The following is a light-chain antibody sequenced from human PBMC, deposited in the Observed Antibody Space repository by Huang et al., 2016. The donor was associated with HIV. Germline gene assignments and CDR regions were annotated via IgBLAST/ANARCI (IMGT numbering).Light chain of an antibody. V-gene: IGKV3-15*01. J-gene: IGKJ2*01. CDR3: QQYENWPPEYT. CDR2: GAS. Sequence: EIVLTQSPAILSVSPGERATLSCRASQNVRSSFAWYQQRPGQPPRLLISGASTRATGSPARVRGSGSGTEFTLTISSLQSEDFAVYYCQQYENWPPEYTFGQGTKLEL. CDR1: QNVRSS.